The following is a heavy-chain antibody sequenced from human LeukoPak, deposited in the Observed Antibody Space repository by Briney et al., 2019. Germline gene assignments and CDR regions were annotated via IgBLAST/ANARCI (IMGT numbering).Heavy chain of an antibody. CDR1: GSTFSSYS. V-gene: IGHV3-21*01. Sequence: GGSLRLSCAASGSTFSSYSMNWVRQAPGKGLEWVSSISSSSRYIYYADSVKGRFTISRDNAKNSLYLQMNSLRAEDTAVYYCARQIDYYGSGSLPDYWGQGTLVTVSS. CDR3: ARQIDYYGSGSLPDY. D-gene: IGHD3-10*01. J-gene: IGHJ4*02. CDR2: ISSSSRYI.